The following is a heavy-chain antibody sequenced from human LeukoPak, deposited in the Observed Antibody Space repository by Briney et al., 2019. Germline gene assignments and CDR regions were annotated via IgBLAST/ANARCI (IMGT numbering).Heavy chain of an antibody. CDR1: GFTVSSNY. V-gene: IGHV3-53*01. D-gene: IGHD1-14*01. CDR2: IYSGGTT. Sequence: GGSLRLSCAVSGFTVSSNYMSWVRQSPGKGLEWVSVIYSGGTTYSADSVKGRFTISRDNSKNTLYLEMNSLSPDDTAVYYCARGVEPLAANTLAYWGQGTLVTVSS. CDR3: ARGVEPLAANTLAY. J-gene: IGHJ4*02.